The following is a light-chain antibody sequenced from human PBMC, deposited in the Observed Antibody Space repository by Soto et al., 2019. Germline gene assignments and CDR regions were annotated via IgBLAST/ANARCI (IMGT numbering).Light chain of an antibody. J-gene: IGKJ1*01. CDR1: QSLLYTSTNKNY. CDR2: WAS. V-gene: IGKV4-1*01. CDR3: QQYYTTPRT. Sequence: DFAVTQSPKSLAVTLGGRATINCKSSQSLLYTSTNKNYLAWYQQKPGQPPKLIIYWASTRESGVPDRFKGSGSGTEFTLTSSNLQAEDAAVYYCQQYYTTPRTFGQGTKVEI.